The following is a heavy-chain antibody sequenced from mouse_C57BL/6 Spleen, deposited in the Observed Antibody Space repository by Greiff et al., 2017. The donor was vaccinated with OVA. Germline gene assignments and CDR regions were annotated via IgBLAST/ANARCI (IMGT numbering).Heavy chain of an antibody. D-gene: IGHD2-3*01. J-gene: IGHJ1*03. CDR1: GFTFSSYA. V-gene: IGHV5-4*03. CDR2: ISDGGSYT. CDR3: ARAHDGYYWYFDV. Sequence: EVNLVESGGGLVKPGGSLKLSCAASGFTFSSYAMSWVPQTPEKRLEWVATISDGGSYTSYPDNVKGRFTISRDNAKNNLYLQLSHLKSEDTAMYYCARAHDGYYWYFDVWGTGTTVTVSS.